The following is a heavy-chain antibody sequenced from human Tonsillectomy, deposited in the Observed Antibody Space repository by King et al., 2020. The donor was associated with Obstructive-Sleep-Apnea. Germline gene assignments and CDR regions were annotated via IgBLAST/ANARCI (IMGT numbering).Heavy chain of an antibody. J-gene: IGHJ4*02. D-gene: IGHD5-12*01. Sequence: VQLVESGGGVVQPGRSLRLSCAASGFTFSSYGMHWVRQAPGKGLECVAVIWYDGSNKYYADSVKGRFTNSRDNSKNTLYLQMNSLRAEDTAVYYCARDLGRSASGYDSAFDSSGQGTLVTVSS. CDR1: GFTFSSYG. CDR2: IWYDGSNK. CDR3: ARDLGRSASGYDSAFDS. V-gene: IGHV3-33*01.